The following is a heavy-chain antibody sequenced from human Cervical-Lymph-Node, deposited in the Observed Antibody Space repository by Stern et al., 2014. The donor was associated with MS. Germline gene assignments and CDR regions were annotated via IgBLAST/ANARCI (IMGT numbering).Heavy chain of an antibody. D-gene: IGHD3-22*01. J-gene: IGHJ2*01. Sequence: VQLMESGPGLVKPSETLSLTCTVSGGSISSYYWSWIRQPPGKGLEWIGYIYYSGSTNYNPSLKSRVTISVDTSKNQFSLKLSSVTAADTAVYYCARGTYYYDSSGYYCFDLWGRGTLVTVSS. CDR1: GGSISSYY. CDR3: ARGTYYYDSSGYYCFDL. CDR2: IYYSGST. V-gene: IGHV4-59*01.